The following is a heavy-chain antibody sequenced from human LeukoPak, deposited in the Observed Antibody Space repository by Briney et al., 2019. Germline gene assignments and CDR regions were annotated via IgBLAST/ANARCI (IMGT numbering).Heavy chain of an antibody. Sequence: PSETLSLTCTVSGGSIDRSSYYWVWVRQPPGKGLEWIGSIYYSGSTYYNPSFATRVTMSVYTSVNQFSLKINSVTAADTAIYYCARGWGAAASAIYWGQGTLVTVS. CDR1: GGSIDRSSYY. CDR2: IYYSGST. CDR3: ARGWGAAASAIY. J-gene: IGHJ4*02. V-gene: IGHV4-39*01. D-gene: IGHD6-13*01.